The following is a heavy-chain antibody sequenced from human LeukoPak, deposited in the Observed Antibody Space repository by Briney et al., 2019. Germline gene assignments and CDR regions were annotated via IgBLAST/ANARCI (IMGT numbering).Heavy chain of an antibody. Sequence: SETLSLTCTVSGGSISSGRNYWTWIRQPAGKGLEWIGRIYIFSGSTNYNPSLKSRVTISVDTSKNQFSLKLTSVTASDTALYYCARGGRGYKNYFFDYWGQGTLVSVSS. J-gene: IGHJ4*02. CDR3: ARGGRGYKNYFFDY. D-gene: IGHD5-18*01. CDR2: IYIFSGST. V-gene: IGHV4-61*02. CDR1: GGSISSGRNY.